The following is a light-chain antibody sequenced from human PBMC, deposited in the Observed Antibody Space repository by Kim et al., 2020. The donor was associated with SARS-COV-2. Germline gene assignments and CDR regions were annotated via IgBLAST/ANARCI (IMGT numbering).Light chain of an antibody. CDR1: SSDVGGYKY. CDR3: CSYAGSYTYV. Sequence: QSAPTQPRSVSGSPGQSVTISCTGTSSDVGGYKYVSWYQHYPGKAPKVMIYDVSKRPSGVPDRFSGSKSGNTASLTISGLQAEDEAEYYCCSYAGSYTYVFGTGTKVTVL. J-gene: IGLJ1*01. CDR2: DVS. V-gene: IGLV2-11*01.